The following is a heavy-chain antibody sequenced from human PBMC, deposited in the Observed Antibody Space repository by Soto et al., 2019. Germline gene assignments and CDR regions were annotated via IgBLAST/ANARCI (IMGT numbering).Heavy chain of an antibody. CDR1: GGSISSDGYY. V-gene: IGHV4-31*03. CDR2: IYCSGIT. D-gene: IGHD5-18*01. J-gene: IGHJ5*02. CDR3: ARDTAAIGQFDP. Sequence: ASETLSLTCTVSGGSISSDGYYWSWIRQHPGKGLEWIGYIYCSGITYYNPSLKSRATISVDTSKNQFSLKLSSVTAADTAVYYCARDTAAIGQFDPWGQGTLVTVSS.